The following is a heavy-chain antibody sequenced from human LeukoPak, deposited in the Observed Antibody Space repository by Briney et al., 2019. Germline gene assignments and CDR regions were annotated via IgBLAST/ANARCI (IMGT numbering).Heavy chain of an antibody. CDR3: AREDASGWLN. V-gene: IGHV6-1*01. CDR1: GDSVSSDSAA. Sequence: SQTLSLTCAISGDSVSSDSAAWNWIRQSPSRGLEWLGRTYYRSKWYNDYTISAKSRITINPDTSKNQFSLHLNSVTPDDTAVYYCAREDASGWLNWGQGALVTVSS. J-gene: IGHJ4*02. D-gene: IGHD6-19*01. CDR2: TYYRSKWYN.